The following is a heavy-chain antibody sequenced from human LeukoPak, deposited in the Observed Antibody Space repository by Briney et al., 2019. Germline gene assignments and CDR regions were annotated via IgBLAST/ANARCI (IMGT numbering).Heavy chain of an antibody. Sequence: ASVKVSCKASGYTFTGYYMHWVRQAPGQGLEWMGWINPNSGGTNYAQKFQGWVTMTRDTSISTAYMELSRLRSEDTAVYYCATGYGRGYGDYPGDYWGQGTLVTVSS. V-gene: IGHV1-2*04. D-gene: IGHD4-17*01. CDR3: ATGYGRGYGDYPGDY. J-gene: IGHJ4*02. CDR2: INPNSGGT. CDR1: GYTFTGYY.